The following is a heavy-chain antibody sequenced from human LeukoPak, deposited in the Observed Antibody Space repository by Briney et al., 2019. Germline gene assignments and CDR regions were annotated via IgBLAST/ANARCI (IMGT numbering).Heavy chain of an antibody. V-gene: IGHV3-23*01. Sequence: GGSLRLSCAASGFTFSDYAMSWVRHAPGEGLEWVSSVSTGGGDKYYADYVRGRFTISRDNSTATMCLQMNSLRAEDTAFYYCAKHFGPKSKLRPYDWFDPWGQGTLVTVSS. J-gene: IGHJ5*02. CDR1: GFTFSDYA. D-gene: IGHD6-25*01. CDR3: AKHFGPKSKLRPYDWFDP. CDR2: VSTGGGDK.